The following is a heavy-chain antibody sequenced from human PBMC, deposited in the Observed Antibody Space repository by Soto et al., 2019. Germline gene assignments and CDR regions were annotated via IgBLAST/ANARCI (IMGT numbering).Heavy chain of an antibody. CDR2: ISPYNGNT. CDR1: GYTFTSYA. D-gene: IGHD6-19*01. J-gene: IGHJ5*02. V-gene: IGHV1-18*04. CDR3: ARVVGGIPVAGSWNWFDP. Sequence: ASVKVSCKASGYTFTSYALSWARNAPGQGLERMGWISPYNGNTNYAQNLQGRVTMTTGISTNTAYMELPSLRSDDTAVYYCARVVGGIPVAGSWNWFDPWGQGTLVTVSS.